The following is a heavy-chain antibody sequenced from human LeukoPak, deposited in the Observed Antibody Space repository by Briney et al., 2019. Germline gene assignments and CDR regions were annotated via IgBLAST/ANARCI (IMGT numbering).Heavy chain of an antibody. D-gene: IGHD3-3*01. CDR3: AREGYDFWSGPRGNYYYYMDV. CDR2: IYTSGST. Sequence: PSQTLSLTCTVSGGSISSGSYYWSWIRQPAGKGLEWIGRIYTSGSTNYNPSLKSRVTISVDTSKNQFSLKLSSVTAADTAVYYCAREGYDFWSGPRGNYYYYMDVWGKGTTVTVSS. J-gene: IGHJ6*03. CDR1: GGSISSGSYY. V-gene: IGHV4-61*02.